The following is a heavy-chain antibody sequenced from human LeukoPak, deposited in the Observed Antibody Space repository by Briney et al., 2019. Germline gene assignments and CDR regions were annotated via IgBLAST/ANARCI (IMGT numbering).Heavy chain of an antibody. CDR3: AEGVSAGKVDWFDP. V-gene: IGHV3-23*01. CDR2: VTGSGGAT. Sequence: GGSLRLSCAASGFTFSNYAMTWVRQAPGPGLEWISSVTGSGGATFYAASVRGRFTISRDNSRSTLHLQMDSLRAEDTAVYYCAEGVSAGKVDWFDPWGQGTLVTVSS. D-gene: IGHD6-13*01. J-gene: IGHJ5*02. CDR1: GFTFSNYA.